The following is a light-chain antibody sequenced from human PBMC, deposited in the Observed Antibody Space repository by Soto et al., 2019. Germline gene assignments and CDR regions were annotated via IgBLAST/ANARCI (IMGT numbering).Light chain of an antibody. J-gene: IGKJ1*01. CDR2: GAS. CDR1: QSVSSSD. Sequence: EILLTHSPGTLALSPGERATLSCRASQSVSSSDLAWYQQKPGQAPRLLIYGASSRATGIPGRLSGSGSGTDFTLTISRLEPEDFEVYFCQQYGRSQTFGQGTKVDXK. V-gene: IGKV3-20*01. CDR3: QQYGRSQT.